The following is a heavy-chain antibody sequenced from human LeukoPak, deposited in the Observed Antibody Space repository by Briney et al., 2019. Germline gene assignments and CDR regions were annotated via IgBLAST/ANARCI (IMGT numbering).Heavy chain of an antibody. CDR2: ITPSSSSI. D-gene: IGHD5-12*01. CDR1: GFTFSAYS. Sequence: GGSLRLSCAASGFTFSAYSMNWVRQAPGKGLEWVSSITPSSSSIFYADSVKGRFTISRDNAKNLLYLQMSSLRAEGTAVYYCASDYDSPFDFWGQGTLVTVSS. CDR3: ASDYDSPFDF. J-gene: IGHJ4*02. V-gene: IGHV3-21*06.